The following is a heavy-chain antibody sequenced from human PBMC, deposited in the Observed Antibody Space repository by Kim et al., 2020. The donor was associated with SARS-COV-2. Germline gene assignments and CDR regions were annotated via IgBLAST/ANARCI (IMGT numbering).Heavy chain of an antibody. Sequence: GGSLRLSCAASGFSFSTFEMSWGRQAPGNGLEWVSTISPNGAQTHYADSVKGRFTISRDNSQNTLYLQMNSLRVEDTATYFCAKGSLFDWWGQGTLVTVSS. J-gene: IGHJ4*02. D-gene: IGHD1-26*01. CDR3: AKGSLFDW. CDR1: GFSFSTFE. CDR2: ISPNGAQT. V-gene: IGHV3-23*01.